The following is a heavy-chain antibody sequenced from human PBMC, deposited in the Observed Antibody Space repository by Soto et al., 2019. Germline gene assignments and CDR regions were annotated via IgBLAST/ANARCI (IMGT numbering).Heavy chain of an antibody. D-gene: IGHD5-12*01. Sequence: EVQLVESGGGLVKPGGSLRLSCAASGFTFSSYSMNWVRQAPGKGLEWVSSISSSSSYIYYADSVKGRFTISRDNAKNSRYLQMNSLRAEDTAVYYCARESGYDSYYYGMDVWGQGTTVTVSS. J-gene: IGHJ6*02. V-gene: IGHV3-21*01. CDR1: GFTFSSYS. CDR3: ARESGYDSYYYGMDV. CDR2: ISSSSSYI.